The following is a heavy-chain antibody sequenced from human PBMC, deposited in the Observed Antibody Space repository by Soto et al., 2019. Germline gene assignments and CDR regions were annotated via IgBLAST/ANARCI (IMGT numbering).Heavy chain of an antibody. J-gene: IGHJ4*02. CDR2: IYWDDDK. D-gene: IGHD1-1*01. CDR1: GFSLSARPVA. Sequence: QITLRESGPTRVKPTQTLTLTCTFSGFSLSARPVAVGWIRQPPGKALERLALIYWDDDKRYSPSLMSRLTTTKEPSKNQVVLTMTNMDPLDTAIYYCVHRAGIDGNWNGGYFDYWGQGALVTVSS. CDR3: VHRAGIDGNWNGGYFDY. V-gene: IGHV2-5*02.